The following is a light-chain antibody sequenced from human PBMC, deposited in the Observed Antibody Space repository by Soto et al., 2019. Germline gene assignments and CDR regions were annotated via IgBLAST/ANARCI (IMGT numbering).Light chain of an antibody. V-gene: IGLV2-14*01. CDR2: DVS. CDR1: SSDVGGYNY. J-gene: IGLJ2*01. Sequence: QSALTQPASVSGSPGQSITISCTGTSSDVGGYNYVSWYQQHPGKATKLIIYDVSNRPSGVSNRFSGSKSGNTASLTISGLQAEDDADYYCSSYTSSSTVVFGGGTKLTVL. CDR3: SSYTSSSTVV.